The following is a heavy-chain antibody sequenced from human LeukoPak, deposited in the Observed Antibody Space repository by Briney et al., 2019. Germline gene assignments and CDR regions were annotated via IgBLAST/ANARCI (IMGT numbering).Heavy chain of an antibody. D-gene: IGHD6-19*01. Sequence: ASVKASCKASGYTFTGYYMHWVRQAPGQGLEWMGWINPNSGGTNYAQKFQGRVTMTRDTSISTAYVELSRLRSDDTAVYYCARDQRRSSGSGGYWGQGTLVTVSS. J-gene: IGHJ4*02. CDR2: INPNSGGT. CDR1: GYTFTGYY. V-gene: IGHV1-2*02. CDR3: ARDQRRSSGSGGY.